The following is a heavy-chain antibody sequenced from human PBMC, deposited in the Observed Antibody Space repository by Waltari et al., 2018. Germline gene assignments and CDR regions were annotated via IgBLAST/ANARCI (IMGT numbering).Heavy chain of an antibody. CDR1: GFLYHDSR. CDR3: TRNPGY. V-gene: IGHV3-74*03. CDR2: IKSDGTNI. J-gene: IGHJ4*02. D-gene: IGHD2-15*01. Sequence: EVQLVESGGGLVQPGGSLRLSCAVSGFLYHDSRMAWVRQAPGQGLVWVSRIKSDGTNIKYADSVRGRFTISRDSAKNTFYLQMNSLRAEDTAVYYCTRNPGYWGQGTLVTVAS.